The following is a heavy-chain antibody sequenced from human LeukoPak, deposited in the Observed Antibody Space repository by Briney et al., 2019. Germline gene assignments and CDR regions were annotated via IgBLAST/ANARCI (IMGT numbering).Heavy chain of an antibody. V-gene: IGHV3-30-3*01. CDR3: ARVRIYSNLRPPYGMDV. CDR2: ISYDGSHK. CDR1: GFTFSSYA. D-gene: IGHD4-11*01. J-gene: IGHJ6*02. Sequence: GGSLRLSCAASGFTFSSYAMHWVRQAPGKGLEWVAVISYDGSHKYYADSVKGRFTISRDNSKNTLYLQMNSLRAEDTAVYYCARVRIYSNLRPPYGMDVWGQGTTVTVSS.